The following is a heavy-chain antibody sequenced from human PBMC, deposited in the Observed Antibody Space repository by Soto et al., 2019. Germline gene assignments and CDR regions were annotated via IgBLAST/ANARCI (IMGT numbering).Heavy chain of an antibody. CDR2: ISSSSSDT. CDR3: ARSRHSGYYNY. V-gene: IGHV3-11*05. J-gene: IGHJ4*02. Sequence: QVQLVESGGDLVKPGGSLRPSCAASGFPFSYCYTSWIRQAPGNGLEWVSSISSSSSDTNYSQSVKGRFTISRDNPKTSLHLQMNSLSAEETAVYYCARSRHSGYYNYLGQGTLVTVSA. D-gene: IGHD3-22*01. CDR1: GFPFSYCY.